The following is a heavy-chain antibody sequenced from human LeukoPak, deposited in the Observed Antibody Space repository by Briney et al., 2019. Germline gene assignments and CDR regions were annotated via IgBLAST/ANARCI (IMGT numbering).Heavy chain of an antibody. D-gene: IGHD6-13*01. J-gene: IGHJ4*02. V-gene: IGHV1-18*01. CDR3: ARSYSSSDGGFLN. CDR2: ISAYSGNT. CDR1: GYTFTSYG. Sequence: ASVNVSCKASGYTFTSYGISWVRQAPGQGLEWMGWISAYSGNTNYAQKFQGRVTMTRDTSISTAYMELSRLRSDDTAVYYCARSYSSSDGGFLNWGQGTLVTVSS.